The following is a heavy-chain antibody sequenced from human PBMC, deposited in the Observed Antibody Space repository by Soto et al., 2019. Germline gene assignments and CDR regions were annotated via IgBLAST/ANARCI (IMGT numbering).Heavy chain of an antibody. V-gene: IGHV3-7*03. D-gene: IGHD2-15*01. Sequence: GGSLRLSCAASGFTFSTYWMTWVRQVPGKGLEWVANIKHDGSETYYVDSVKGRFTISRDNARNSLHLQMNSLRAEDTAIYYCARLPCSPARCYSFEWWGQGALVTVSS. CDR1: GFTFSTYW. CDR2: IKHDGSET. J-gene: IGHJ4*02. CDR3: ARLPCSPARCYSFEW.